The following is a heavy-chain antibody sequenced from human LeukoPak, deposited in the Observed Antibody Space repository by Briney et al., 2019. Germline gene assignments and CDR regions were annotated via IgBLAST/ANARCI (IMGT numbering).Heavy chain of an antibody. D-gene: IGHD6-13*01. CDR3: ARLGRGHGRGSSHGSKYYFDY. CDR1: GGSISSSSYY. J-gene: IGHJ4*02. CDR2: IYYSGST. Sequence: ETLSLTCAVSGGSISSSSYYWGWIRQPPGKGLEWIGSIYYSGSTYYNPSLKSRVTMSVDTSKNQFSLKLSSVTAADTAVYYCARLGRGHGRGSSHGSKYYFDYWGQGTLVTVSS. V-gene: IGHV4-39*07.